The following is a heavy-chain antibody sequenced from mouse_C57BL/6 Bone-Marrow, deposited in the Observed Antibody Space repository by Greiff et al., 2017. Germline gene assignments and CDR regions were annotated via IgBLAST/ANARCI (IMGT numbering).Heavy chain of an antibody. D-gene: IGHD1-1*01. V-gene: IGHV1-64*01. Sequence: VQLQQPGAELVKPGASVKLSCKASGYTFTSYGMHWVKQRPGQGLEWIGIIHPNSGSTNYNEKYKSKGTLTVDKSSSTAYMQLSSLTSEDSAVYYCSRSAFITTAVAGGFAYWGQGTLVTVSA. CDR2: IHPNSGST. CDR1: GYTFTSYG. CDR3: SRSAFITTAVAGGFAY. J-gene: IGHJ3*01.